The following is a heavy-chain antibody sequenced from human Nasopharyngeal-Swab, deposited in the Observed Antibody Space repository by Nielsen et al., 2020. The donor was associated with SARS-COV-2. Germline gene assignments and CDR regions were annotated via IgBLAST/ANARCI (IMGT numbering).Heavy chain of an antibody. CDR1: GGSFSGYY. CDR2: INHSGST. V-gene: IGHV4-34*01. Sequence: SETLSLTCAVYGGSFSGYYWSWIRRPPGKGLEWIGEINHSGSTNYNPSLKSRVTISVDTSKNQFSLKLSSVTAADTAVYYCARGRHIVATILRYYYYMDVWGKGTTVTVSS. J-gene: IGHJ6*03. D-gene: IGHD5-12*01. CDR3: ARGRHIVATILRYYYYMDV.